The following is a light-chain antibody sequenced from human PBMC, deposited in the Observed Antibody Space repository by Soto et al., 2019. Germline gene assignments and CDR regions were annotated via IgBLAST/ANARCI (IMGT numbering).Light chain of an antibody. V-gene: IGLV4-69*01. CDR2: LNSDGSH. CDR3: HTWGTGIEV. Sequence: QPVLTQSPSASASLGASVKLTCTLSSGHSSYAIAWHQQLPEKGPRYLMKLNSDGSHTRGDGIPDRFSGSSSGAERYLTISSLQSEDEGDYYCHTWGTGIEVFGGGTKLTVL. J-gene: IGLJ3*02. CDR1: SGHSSYA.